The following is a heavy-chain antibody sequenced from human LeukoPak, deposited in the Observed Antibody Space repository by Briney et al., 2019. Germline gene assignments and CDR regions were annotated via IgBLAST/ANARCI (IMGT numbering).Heavy chain of an antibody. CDR2: TYYRSGWYN. V-gene: IGHV6-1*01. Sequence: SQTLSLTCAISGDSVSSNSAAWGWIRQSPSRGLEWLGRTYYRSGWYNDYAVSVKSRITINPDTSKNQFSLQLKSVTPEDTAVYYCARNYYGSGSYYSHFDYWGQGTLVTVSS. CDR3: ARNYYGSGSYYSHFDY. D-gene: IGHD3-10*01. CDR1: GDSVSSNSAA. J-gene: IGHJ4*02.